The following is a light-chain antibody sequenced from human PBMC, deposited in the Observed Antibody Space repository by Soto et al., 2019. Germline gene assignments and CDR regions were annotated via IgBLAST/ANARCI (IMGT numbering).Light chain of an antibody. Sequence: QSALTQPDSVSGSPGQSITISCTGTSSDVGGYNYVSWYQQHPGKAPKFMIYDVSNRPSGVSNRFSGSKSGNPASLTISGLQVEDEDDYYCSSYTTTNTRTIVFGTGTKLTVL. J-gene: IGLJ1*01. CDR3: SSYTTTNTRTIV. CDR1: SSDVGGYNY. V-gene: IGLV2-14*01. CDR2: DVS.